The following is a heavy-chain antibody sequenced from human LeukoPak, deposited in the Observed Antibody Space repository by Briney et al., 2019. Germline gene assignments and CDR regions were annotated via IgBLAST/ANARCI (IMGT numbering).Heavy chain of an antibody. CDR2: ISGSGGST. CDR1: GFTFSSYA. Sequence: GGSLRLSCAASGFTFSSYAMSWVRQAPGKGLEWVSAISGSGGSTYYADSVKGRFTISRDNSKNTLYLQVNSLRAEDTAVYYCAKDLPYCGGDCYSIDYWGQGTLVTVSS. D-gene: IGHD2-21*02. CDR3: AKDLPYCGGDCYSIDY. J-gene: IGHJ4*02. V-gene: IGHV3-23*01.